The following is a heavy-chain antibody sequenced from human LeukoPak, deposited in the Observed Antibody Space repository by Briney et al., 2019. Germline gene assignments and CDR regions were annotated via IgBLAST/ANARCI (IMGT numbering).Heavy chain of an antibody. Sequence: GASVKVSCKASGYTFTGYYMHWVRQAPGQGLEWMGWINPNSGGTNYAQKLQGRVTMTRDTSISTAYMELSRLRSDDTAVYYCARGEQQLATLDYWGQGTLVTVSS. V-gene: IGHV1-2*02. D-gene: IGHD6-13*01. CDR2: INPNSGGT. J-gene: IGHJ4*02. CDR3: ARGEQQLATLDY. CDR1: GYTFTGYY.